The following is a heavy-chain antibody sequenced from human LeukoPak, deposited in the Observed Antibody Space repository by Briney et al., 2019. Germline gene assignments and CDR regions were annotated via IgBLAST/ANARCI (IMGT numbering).Heavy chain of an antibody. CDR2: IIPIFGTA. Sequence: SVKVSCKASRCTFSSYAISWVRQAPGQGLEWMGGIIPIFGTANYAQKFQGRVTITADKSTSTAYMELSSLRSEDTAVYYCARGVVPAARGVFDYWGQGTLVTVSS. D-gene: IGHD2-2*01. J-gene: IGHJ4*02. CDR3: ARGVVPAARGVFDY. V-gene: IGHV1-69*06. CDR1: RCTFSSYA.